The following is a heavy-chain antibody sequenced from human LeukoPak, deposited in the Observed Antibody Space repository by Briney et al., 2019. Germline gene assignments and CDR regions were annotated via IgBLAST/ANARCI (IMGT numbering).Heavy chain of an antibody. CDR1: GFTFSSYS. D-gene: IGHD2-15*01. CDR3: AKAPVTTCRGAFCYPFDY. CDR2: ISSSSSYI. V-gene: IGHV3-21*04. Sequence: GGSLRLSCAASGFTFSSYSMNWVRQAPGKGLEWVSSISSSSSYIYYADSVKGRFTISRDSSKNTLFLQMNRLRPEDAAVYYCAKAPVTTCRGAFCYPFDYWGLGTLVTVSS. J-gene: IGHJ4*02.